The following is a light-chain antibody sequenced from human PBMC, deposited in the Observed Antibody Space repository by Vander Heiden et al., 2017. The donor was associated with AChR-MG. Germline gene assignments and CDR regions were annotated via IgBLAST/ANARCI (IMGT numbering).Light chain of an antibody. J-gene: IGLJ3*02. V-gene: IGLV1-47*02. CDR3: ATWDDNRSGPV. CDR2: DNN. CDR1: SSNIGSNY. Sequence: QSVLTQPPSASGTPGPRVTISCSGSSSNIGSNYVYWYQQLPGTAPKLLIFDNNQRPSGVPDRFSGSKSGTSASLAISGVRSEDEADYYCATWDDNRSGPVFGGGTKLTVL.